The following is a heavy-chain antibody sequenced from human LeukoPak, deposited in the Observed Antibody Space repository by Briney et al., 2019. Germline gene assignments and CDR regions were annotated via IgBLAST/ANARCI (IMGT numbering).Heavy chain of an antibody. D-gene: IGHD3-22*01. CDR1: GFTFSIYA. Sequence: QPGGSLRLSCAASGFTFSIYAMSWVRQAPGKGLQWVSSITSSGDGTYYADSVKGRFTISRDNSENMLYLQMNSLRVEDTAVYFCAKDRPNHYGSNGHYYRRDGDYWGQGTLVIVSS. J-gene: IGHJ4*02. V-gene: IGHV3-23*01. CDR3: AKDRPNHYGSNGHYYRRDGDY. CDR2: ITSSGDGT.